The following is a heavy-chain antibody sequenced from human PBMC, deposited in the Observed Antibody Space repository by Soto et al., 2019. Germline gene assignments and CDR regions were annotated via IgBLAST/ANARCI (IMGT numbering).Heavy chain of an antibody. CDR1: GYSFTDYH. Sequence: ASVKVSCKASGYSFTDYHIHWVRQAPGQGLEWLGWINPKSGGTINAQKFQGRVTMTRDTSISTAYMELSRLRSDDTVVYYCARTFSPILDWTNVVCSSDYYYAMDVWGQGTTVTVSS. CDR3: ARTFSPILDWTNVVCSSDYYYAMDV. V-gene: IGHV1-2*02. D-gene: IGHD2-8*01. CDR2: INPKSGGT. J-gene: IGHJ6*02.